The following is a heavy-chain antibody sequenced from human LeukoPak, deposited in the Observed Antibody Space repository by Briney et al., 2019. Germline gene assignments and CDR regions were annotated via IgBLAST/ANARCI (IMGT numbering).Heavy chain of an antibody. J-gene: IGHJ3*02. CDR1: GFTFSSYW. V-gene: IGHV3-74*01. CDR3: TRRGLVPAFDI. Sequence: GGSLRLSCAASGFTFSSYWMHWVRHAPGKGLVWVSRINGDGSSTTYADAVKGRFTISRDNAKNTLYLQMSSLRAEDTAVYYCTRRGLVPAFDIWGQGTMVTVAS. D-gene: IGHD2-2*01. CDR2: INGDGSST.